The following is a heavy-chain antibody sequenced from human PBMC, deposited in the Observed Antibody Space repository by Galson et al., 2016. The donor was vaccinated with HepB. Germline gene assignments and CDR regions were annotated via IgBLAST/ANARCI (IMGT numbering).Heavy chain of an antibody. D-gene: IGHD3-3*01. V-gene: IGHV3-66*01. CDR3: MGGPFGVRI. CDR2: IYSGGAT. CDR1: GFTVSNNY. J-gene: IGHJ3*02. Sequence: SLRLSCAVSGFTVSNNYMSWVRQTPGKGLEWVSLIYSGGATHYADSVKGRFTISRDNSKNTLNFQMNGLRAEDTAVYYCMGGPFGVRIWSQGTAVTVSS.